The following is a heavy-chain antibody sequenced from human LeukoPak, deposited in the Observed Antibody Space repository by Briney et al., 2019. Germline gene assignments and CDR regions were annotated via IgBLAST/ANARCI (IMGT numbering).Heavy chain of an antibody. Sequence: ASVKVSCKASGYTFTGYNIHWVRQAPGQGPEWMGRINPNSGGTNYAQKFQGGVTMTRDTSINTAYMEVSRLRSDDTAVYYCARDHLAAAGSGGWGQGTLVTVFS. D-gene: IGHD6-13*01. J-gene: IGHJ4*02. V-gene: IGHV1-2*06. CDR1: GYTFTGYN. CDR2: INPNSGGT. CDR3: ARDHLAAAGSGG.